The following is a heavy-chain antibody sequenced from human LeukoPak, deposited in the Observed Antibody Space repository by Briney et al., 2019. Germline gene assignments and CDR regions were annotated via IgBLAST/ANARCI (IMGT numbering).Heavy chain of an antibody. Sequence: GGSLRLSCVASGFTFSSYSMNWVRQAPGKGLEWVSCISSTSRYIYYADSVKGRFTISRDNAKNSLYLQMNSLRAEDTAVYYCARNQMIDYWGQGTLVTVSS. CDR2: ISSTSRYI. J-gene: IGHJ4*02. V-gene: IGHV3-21*01. CDR1: GFTFSSYS. CDR3: ARNQMIDY. D-gene: IGHD3-16*01.